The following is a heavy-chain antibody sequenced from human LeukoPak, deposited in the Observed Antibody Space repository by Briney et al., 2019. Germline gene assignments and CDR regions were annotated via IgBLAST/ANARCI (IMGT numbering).Heavy chain of an antibody. CDR2: IYYSGST. V-gene: IGHV4-39*07. D-gene: IGHD3-22*01. CDR1: GGSISSSNYY. CDR3: AREELGPYYYDSSGPVGY. J-gene: IGHJ4*02. Sequence: SETLSLTCTVSGGSISSSNYYWGWIRQPPGKGLEWIGSIYYSGSTYYNPSLKSRVTISVDTSKNQFSLKLSSVTAADTAVYYCAREELGPYYYDSSGPVGYWGQGTLVTVSS.